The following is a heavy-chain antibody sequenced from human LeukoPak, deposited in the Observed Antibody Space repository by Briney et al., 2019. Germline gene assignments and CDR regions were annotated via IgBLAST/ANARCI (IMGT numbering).Heavy chain of an antibody. J-gene: IGHJ5*02. V-gene: IGHV1-8*03. CDR1: GYTFTSYD. D-gene: IGHD6-19*01. CDR2: MNPNSGNT. Sequence: GASVKVSCKASGYTFTSYDINWVRQATGRGLEWMGWMNPNSGNTGYAQKFQGRVTITRNTSISTAYMELSSLRSEDTAVYYCARGPQWPGFGFDPWGQGTLVTVSS. CDR3: ARGPQWPGFGFDP.